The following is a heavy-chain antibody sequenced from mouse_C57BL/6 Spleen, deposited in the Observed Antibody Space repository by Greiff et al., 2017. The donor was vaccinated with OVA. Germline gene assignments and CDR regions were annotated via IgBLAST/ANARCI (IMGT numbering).Heavy chain of an antibody. CDR1: GYTFTSYD. V-gene: IGHV1-85*01. Sequence: QVQLQQSGPELVKPGASVKLSCKASGYTFTSYDINWVKQRPGQGLEWIGWLYPRDGSTKYNEQFKGKATLTVDTSSSTAYMELHSRTAEDDAVYFCARLKYYGSGREYFDVWGTGTTVTVSS. CDR3: ARLKYYGSGREYFDV. J-gene: IGHJ1*03. CDR2: LYPRDGST. D-gene: IGHD1-1*01.